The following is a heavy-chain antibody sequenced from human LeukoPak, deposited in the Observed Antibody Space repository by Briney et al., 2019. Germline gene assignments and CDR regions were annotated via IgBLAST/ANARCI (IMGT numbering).Heavy chain of an antibody. CDR1: GYTFTGYY. Sequence: ASVKVSCKASGYTFTGYYMHWVRQAPGQGLEWMGWINPNSGATNYVQKFQGRVTMTRDTSVNTAYMELSRLKSDDTAMYYCAVITILGVVIGGKTFDIWGQGTMVTVSS. J-gene: IGHJ3*02. CDR2: INPNSGAT. V-gene: IGHV1-2*02. CDR3: AVITILGVVIGGKTFDI. D-gene: IGHD3-3*01.